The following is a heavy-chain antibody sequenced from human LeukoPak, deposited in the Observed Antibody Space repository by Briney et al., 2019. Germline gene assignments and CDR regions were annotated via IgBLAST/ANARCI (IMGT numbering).Heavy chain of an antibody. J-gene: IGHJ4*02. D-gene: IGHD3-10*01. CDR2: FDPEDGET. V-gene: IGHV1-24*01. CDR3: ARSFWGSGSPPDYFDY. CDR1: GYTLTELS. Sequence: ASVTVSCKVSGYTLTELSMHWVRQAPGKGLEWMGGFDPEDGETIYAQKFQGRVTITADKSTSTAYMELSSLRSEDTAVYYCARSFWGSGSPPDYFDYWGQGTLVTVSS.